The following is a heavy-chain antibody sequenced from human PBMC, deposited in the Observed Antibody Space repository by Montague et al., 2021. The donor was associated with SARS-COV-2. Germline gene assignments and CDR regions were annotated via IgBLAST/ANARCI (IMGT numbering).Heavy chain of an antibody. V-gene: IGHV4-34*01. Sequence: SETLSLTCAVYGGSFSGYYWGWIRQPPGKGLEWIGEINYSGSTNYNPSLKSRVTISVDTSKNQFSLKLSSVTAADTAVYYCARGLPITRFYYYYGMDVWGQGTMVTVSS. CDR2: INYSGST. J-gene: IGHJ6*02. CDR1: GGSFSGYY. CDR3: ARGLPITRFYYYYGMDV.